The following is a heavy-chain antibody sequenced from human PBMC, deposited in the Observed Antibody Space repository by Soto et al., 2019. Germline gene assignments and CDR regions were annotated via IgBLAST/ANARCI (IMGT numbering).Heavy chain of an antibody. D-gene: IGHD1-26*01. CDR1: GGSISSGGYS. V-gene: IGHV4-31*03. Sequence: QVQLQESGPGMVKPSQTLSLTCTVSGGSISSGGYSWSWIRQHPGKGLEWIGYIYYSGSTYYNPYLKIRVTISVDTSKNQFSLNLSSVTAADTAVYYCAREPTIWGQGTLVTVS. J-gene: IGHJ4*02. CDR3: AREPTI. CDR2: IYYSGST.